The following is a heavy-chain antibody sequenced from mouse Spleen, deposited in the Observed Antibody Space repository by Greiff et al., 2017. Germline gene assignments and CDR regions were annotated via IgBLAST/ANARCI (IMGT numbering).Heavy chain of an antibody. CDR2: ISSGSSTI. CDR3: ARNDYDLAMDY. D-gene: IGHD2-4*01. CDR1: GFTFSDYG. J-gene: IGHJ4*01. Sequence: EVMLVESGGGLVKPGGSLKLSCAASGFTFSDYGMHWVRQAPEKGLEWVAYISSGSSTIYYADTVKGRFTISRDNAKNTLFLQMTSLRSEDTAMYYCARNDYDLAMDYWGQGTSVTVSS. V-gene: IGHV5-17*01.